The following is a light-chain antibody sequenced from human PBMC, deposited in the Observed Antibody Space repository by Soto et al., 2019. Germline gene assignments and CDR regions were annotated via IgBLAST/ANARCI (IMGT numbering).Light chain of an antibody. V-gene: IGKV2-30*02. J-gene: IGKJ5*01. Sequence: AVMTQSPLSLPVTLCRPASISCSSIQSLVHSDGIAYFSWFQQRPGRSPRRLIYKVSNRDSGVPARFSGSGSGTDFALKISRVEAEDVGVYYCMQGTHWPITFGQGTRLEIK. CDR3: MQGTHWPIT. CDR2: KVS. CDR1: QSLVHSDGIAY.